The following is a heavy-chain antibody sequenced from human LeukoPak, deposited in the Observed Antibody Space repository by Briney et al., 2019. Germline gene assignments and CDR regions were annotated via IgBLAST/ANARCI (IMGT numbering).Heavy chain of an antibody. V-gene: IGHV1-2*02. D-gene: IGHD5-18*01. Sequence: ASVKVSCKASGYTFTGYYMHWVRQAPGQGLEWMGWINPNSGGTNYAQKFQGRVTITADKSTSTAYMELGSLRSEDTAVYYCATSDTTMVTHFDYWGQGTLVTVSS. CDR1: GYTFTGYY. CDR2: INPNSGGT. CDR3: ATSDTTMVTHFDY. J-gene: IGHJ4*02.